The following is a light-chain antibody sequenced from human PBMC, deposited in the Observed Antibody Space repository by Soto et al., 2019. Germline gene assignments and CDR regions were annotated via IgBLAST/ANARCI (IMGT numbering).Light chain of an antibody. J-gene: IGLJ3*02. CDR2: GNS. CDR3: QSYVSSLSGWV. Sequence: QSVLTQPPSVSGAPGQRVTISCTGSSSNIGAGYDVHWYQQLPGTAPKLLIYGNSNRPSGVPDRFSGSKSGTSASLAITGLQGEYEADYYCQSYVSSLSGWVFGGGTKLPVL. CDR1: SSNIGAGYD. V-gene: IGLV1-40*01.